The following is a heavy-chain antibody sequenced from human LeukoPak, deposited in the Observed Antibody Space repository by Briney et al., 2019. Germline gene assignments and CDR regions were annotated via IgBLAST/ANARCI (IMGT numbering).Heavy chain of an antibody. Sequence: PSETLSITCAVYGGSFSGYYWSWIRQPPGKGLEWIGEINHSGSTNYNPSLKSRVTISVDTSKNQFSLKLSSVTAADTAVYYCARGSGGSYYPSWFDPWGQGTLVTVSS. CDR1: GGSFSGYY. CDR3: ARGSGGSYYPSWFDP. V-gene: IGHV4-34*01. J-gene: IGHJ5*02. D-gene: IGHD1-26*01. CDR2: INHSGST.